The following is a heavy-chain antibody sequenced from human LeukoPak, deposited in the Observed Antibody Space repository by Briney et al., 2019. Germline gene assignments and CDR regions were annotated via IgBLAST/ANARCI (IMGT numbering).Heavy chain of an antibody. J-gene: IGHJ4*02. CDR2: IYYSGST. D-gene: IGHD5-24*01. CDR3: ARVGGATRFDY. Sequence: SETLSLTCTVSGGSISSYYWSWIRQPPGKGLEWIGYIYYSGSTNYNPSLKRRVTISVDTSKKQFSLKLSSVTAADTAVYYCARVGGATRFDYWGQGTLVTVSS. V-gene: IGHV4-59*01. CDR1: GGSISSYY.